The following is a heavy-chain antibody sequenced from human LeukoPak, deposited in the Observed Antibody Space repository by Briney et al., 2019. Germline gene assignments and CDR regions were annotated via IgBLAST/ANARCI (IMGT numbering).Heavy chain of an antibody. CDR1: GFTFSSYA. J-gene: IGHJ4*02. V-gene: IGHV3-7*01. CDR3: ARDKFGGY. D-gene: IGHD3-16*01. CDR2: IKQDGSEK. Sequence: GGSLRLSCAASGFTFSSYAMSWVRQAPGKGLEWVANIKQDGSEKYYVDSVKGRFTISRDNAKNSLYLELNSLRAEDTAVYYCARDKFGGYWGQGTLVTVSS.